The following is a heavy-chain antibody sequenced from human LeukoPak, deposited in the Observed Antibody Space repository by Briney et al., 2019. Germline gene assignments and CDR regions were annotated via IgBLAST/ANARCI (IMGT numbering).Heavy chain of an antibody. Sequence: GGSLRLSCAASGFTFSSYSMNWVRQAPGKGLEWVSSISSSSSYIYYADSVKGRFTISRDNAKNSLYLQMNSLRAEDTAVYYCAGDAYSYSWGWFDPWGQGTLVTVSS. CDR2: ISSSSSYI. V-gene: IGHV3-21*01. CDR3: AGDAYSYSWGWFDP. CDR1: GFTFSSYS. D-gene: IGHD5-18*01. J-gene: IGHJ5*02.